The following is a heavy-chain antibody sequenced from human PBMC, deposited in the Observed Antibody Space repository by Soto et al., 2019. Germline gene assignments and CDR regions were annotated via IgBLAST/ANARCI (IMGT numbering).Heavy chain of an antibody. Sequence: GASVKVSCKASGYTFTSYDINWVRQATGQGLEWMGWMNPNSGNTGYAQKFQGRVTMTRNTSISTAYMELSSLRSEDTAVYYCARGQSITIFGVVIDSYMDVWGKGTTVTVSS. J-gene: IGHJ6*03. V-gene: IGHV1-8*01. CDR3: ARGQSITIFGVVIDSYMDV. CDR1: GYTFTSYD. D-gene: IGHD3-3*01. CDR2: MNPNSGNT.